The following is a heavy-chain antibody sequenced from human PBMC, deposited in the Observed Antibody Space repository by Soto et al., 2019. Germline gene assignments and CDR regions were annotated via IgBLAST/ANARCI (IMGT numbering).Heavy chain of an antibody. CDR1: GFTFSSYW. CDR2: IKQDGSEK. J-gene: IGHJ3*02. CDR3: ARLDFFDSSGPFSDAFDI. Sequence: GGSLRLSCAASGFTFSSYWMSWVRQAPGKGLEWVANIKQDGSEKYYVDSVKGRFTISRDNAKNSLYLQMNSLRAEDTAVYYCARLDFFDSSGPFSDAFDIWGQGTMVTVSS. D-gene: IGHD3-22*01. V-gene: IGHV3-7*01.